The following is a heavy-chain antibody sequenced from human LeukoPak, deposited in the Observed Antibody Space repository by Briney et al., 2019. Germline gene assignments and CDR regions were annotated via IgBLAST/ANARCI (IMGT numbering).Heavy chain of an antibody. J-gene: IGHJ6*03. Sequence: GESLKISCKGSGYSFTSYWIGWVRQMPGKGLEWMGIIYPGDSDTRYSPSFQGQVTISADKSISTAYLQMNSLRADDTAVYYCARFAAGGSYYYYMDVWGKGTTVTVSS. D-gene: IGHD6-25*01. CDR1: GYSFTSYW. CDR3: ARFAAGGSYYYYMDV. CDR2: IYPGDSDT. V-gene: IGHV5-51*01.